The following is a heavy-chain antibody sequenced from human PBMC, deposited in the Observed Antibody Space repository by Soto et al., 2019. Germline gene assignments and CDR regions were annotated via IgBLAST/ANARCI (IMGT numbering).Heavy chain of an antibody. CDR1: CYPSTSCG. D-gene: IGHD3-22*01. Sequence: ASVKLSWKASCYPSTSCGMSWLRHAPGQVLEWMGLLSVYNGSINSAHNLQGIVTMPTDTPTSTAYIELRSLRSDDTAVYYCARVHDYDSSGYSPMDDWGQGSLVTVSS. J-gene: IGHJ4*02. CDR3: ARVHDYDSSGYSPMDD. CDR2: LSVYNGSI. V-gene: IGHV1-18*01.